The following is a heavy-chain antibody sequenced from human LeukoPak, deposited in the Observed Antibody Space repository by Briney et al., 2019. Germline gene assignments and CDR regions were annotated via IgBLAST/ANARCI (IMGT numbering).Heavy chain of an antibody. D-gene: IGHD3-10*01. CDR2: IKSKTHGGTT. CDR3: TTYGSGRKFDY. Sequence: PGGSLRLSCGASGFTFSNAWMTWVRQAPGKGLECVGRIKSKTHGGTTDYAAPVKGRFTISRDDSKNMLYLQMNSLKTDDTAVYYCTTYGSGRKFDYWGQGILVTVSS. J-gene: IGHJ4*02. V-gene: IGHV3-15*01. CDR1: GFTFSNAW.